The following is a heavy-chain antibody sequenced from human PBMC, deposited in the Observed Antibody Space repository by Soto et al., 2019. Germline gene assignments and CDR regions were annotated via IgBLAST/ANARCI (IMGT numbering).Heavy chain of an antibody. Sequence: GGSLRLSCAASGFTFSSYGMHWVRQAPGKGLEWVAVIWYDGSNKYYADSVKGRFTISRDNSKNTLYLQMNSLRAEDTAVYYCARDLGNSYGEEYFQHWGQGTLVTVSS. V-gene: IGHV3-33*01. J-gene: IGHJ1*01. CDR2: IWYDGSNK. CDR3: ARDLGNSYGEEYFQH. CDR1: GFTFSSYG. D-gene: IGHD5-18*01.